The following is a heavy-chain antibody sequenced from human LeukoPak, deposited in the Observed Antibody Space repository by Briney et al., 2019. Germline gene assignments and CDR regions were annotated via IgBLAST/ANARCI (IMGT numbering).Heavy chain of an antibody. CDR1: GFTFGDYA. CDR3: TRVFREWELVLDY. Sequence: GGSLRLSCTASGFTFGDYAMSWFRQAPGKGLEWVGFIRSKAYGGTTGYAASVKGRFTISRDDSKSIAYLQMNSLKTEDTAVYYCTRVFREWELVLDYWGQGTLVTVSS. V-gene: IGHV3-49*03. J-gene: IGHJ4*02. D-gene: IGHD1-26*01. CDR2: IRSKAYGGTT.